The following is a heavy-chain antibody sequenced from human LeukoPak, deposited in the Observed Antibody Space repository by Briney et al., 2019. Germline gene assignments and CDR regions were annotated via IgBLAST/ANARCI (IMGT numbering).Heavy chain of an antibody. CDR1: GFTFSSYS. D-gene: IGHD6-6*01. J-gene: IGHJ4*02. Sequence: GGSLRLSCAASGFTFSSYSMNWVRQAPGKGLEWVSSISSSSSTIYYADSVRGRFTISRDNAKNSLYLQMNSLRAEDTAVYYCAPYSSSGGYWGQGTLVTVSS. V-gene: IGHV3-48*01. CDR3: APYSSSGGY. CDR2: ISSSSSTI.